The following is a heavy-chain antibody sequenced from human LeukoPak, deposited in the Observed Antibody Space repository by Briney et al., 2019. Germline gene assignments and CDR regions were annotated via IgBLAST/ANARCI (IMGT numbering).Heavy chain of an antibody. V-gene: IGHV1-69*05. CDR3: ARDLVLGSGAFDI. Sequence: GASVKVSCKASGGTFSSYAISRVRQAPGQGLEWMGGIIPIFGTANYAQKFQGRVTITTDESTSTAYMELSSLRSEDTAVYYCARDLVLGSGAFDIWGQGTMVTVSS. CDR1: GGTFSSYA. D-gene: IGHD2-8*02. CDR2: IIPIFGTA. J-gene: IGHJ3*02.